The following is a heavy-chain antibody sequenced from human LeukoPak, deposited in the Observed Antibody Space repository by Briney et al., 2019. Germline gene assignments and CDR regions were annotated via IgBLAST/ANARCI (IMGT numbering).Heavy chain of an antibody. CDR2: MSSSSGYR. CDR1: GFTFSTYS. Sequence: TGGSLRLSCAASGFTFSTYSMNWVRQAPGKGLEWVSSMSSSSGYRAYADSLKGRFAISRDNAKNSLYLQMSSLRAEDTAVYFCARLDLSNWYFDLWGRGTLVTVSS. CDR3: ARLDLSNWYFDL. D-gene: IGHD3-16*02. J-gene: IGHJ2*01. V-gene: IGHV3-21*01.